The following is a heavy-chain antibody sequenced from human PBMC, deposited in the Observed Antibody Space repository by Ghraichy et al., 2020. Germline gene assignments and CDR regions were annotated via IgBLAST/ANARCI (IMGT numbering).Heavy chain of an antibody. CDR1: GGSFSGYY. CDR2: INHSGST. Sequence: SQTLSLTCAVYGGSFSGYYWSWIRQPPGKGLEWIGEINHSGSTNYNPSLKSRVTISVDTSKNQFSLKLSSVTAADTAVYYCARESGTTLYYFDYWGQGTLVTVSS. CDR3: ARESGTTLYYFDY. V-gene: IGHV4-34*01. D-gene: IGHD1-1*01. J-gene: IGHJ4*02.